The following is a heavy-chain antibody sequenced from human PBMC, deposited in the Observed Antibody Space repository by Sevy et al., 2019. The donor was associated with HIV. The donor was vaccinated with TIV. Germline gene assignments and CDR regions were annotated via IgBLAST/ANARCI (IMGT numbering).Heavy chain of an antibody. Sequence: GGSLRLSCAASGFTFSSYSMNWVRQAPGKGLEWVSSISSSSSYIYYADSGKGRFTISKDNAKNSLYLQMNSLRAEDTAVYYCARDGGGQEDIVVVPAAYNYWGQGTLVTVSS. V-gene: IGHV3-21*01. CDR3: ARDGGGQEDIVVVPAAYNY. J-gene: IGHJ4*02. CDR1: GFTFSSYS. CDR2: ISSSSSYI. D-gene: IGHD2-2*01.